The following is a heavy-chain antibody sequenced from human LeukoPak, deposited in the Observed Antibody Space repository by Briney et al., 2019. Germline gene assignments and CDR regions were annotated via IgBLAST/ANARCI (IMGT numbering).Heavy chain of an antibody. CDR2: ISGSGGST. D-gene: IGHD3-3*01. Sequence: PGGSLRLSCAASGFIFSSYAMSWVRQAPGKGLEWVSAISGSGGSTYYADSVKGRFTISRDNSKNTLYLQMNSLRAEDTAVYYCAKPSIYYDFWSGSYYFDYWGQGTLVTVSS. V-gene: IGHV3-23*01. J-gene: IGHJ4*02. CDR3: AKPSIYYDFWSGSYYFDY. CDR1: GFIFSSYA.